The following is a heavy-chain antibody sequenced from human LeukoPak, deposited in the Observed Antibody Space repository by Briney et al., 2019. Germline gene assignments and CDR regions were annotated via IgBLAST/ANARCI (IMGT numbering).Heavy chain of an antibody. V-gene: IGHV3-7*01. CDR1: GFTFSSYW. CDR2: IKQDGSEK. Sequence: PGGSLRLSCAASGFTFSSYWMSWVRQAPGKGLEWVANIKQDGSEKYYVDSVRGRFTISRDSAKNSLSLQMNSLRAEDTAVYYCARVVRDGYNYWGQGTLVTVSS. J-gene: IGHJ4*02. D-gene: IGHD5-24*01. CDR3: ARVVRDGYNY.